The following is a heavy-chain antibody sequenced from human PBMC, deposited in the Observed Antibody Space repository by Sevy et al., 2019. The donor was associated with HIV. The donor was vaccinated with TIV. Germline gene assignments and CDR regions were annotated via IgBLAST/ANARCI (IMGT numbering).Heavy chain of an antibody. V-gene: IGHV3-7*01. CDR2: MKEDGSEK. CDR3: VREGLGGFSYSLDC. J-gene: IGHJ4*02. D-gene: IGHD5-18*01. CDR1: GFTFSSYW. Sequence: GGSLRLSCAASGFTFSSYWMSWVRQAPGKGLEWVATMKEDGSEKYYVDSVKGRFTISRDNAKNSRYVQMNSLRAEETAVYYCVREGLGGFSYSLDCWGQGTLVTVSS.